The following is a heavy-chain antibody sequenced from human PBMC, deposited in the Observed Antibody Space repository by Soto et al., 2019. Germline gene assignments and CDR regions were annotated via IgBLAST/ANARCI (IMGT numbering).Heavy chain of an antibody. CDR1: GYTFSSYG. CDR3: AICNFVDYVPPLDP. Sequence: QVHLMQSGAEVKSPGASVRVSCKASGYTFSSYGVSWVRQAPGQGLEFMGWISVYNGHTNYAQKFQGRVTMTTDTSTSTAYMELRGLRSADTAVYFCAICNFVDYVPPLDPWGQGTLVTVSA. J-gene: IGHJ5*02. V-gene: IGHV1-18*01. D-gene: IGHD4-17*01. CDR2: ISVYNGHT.